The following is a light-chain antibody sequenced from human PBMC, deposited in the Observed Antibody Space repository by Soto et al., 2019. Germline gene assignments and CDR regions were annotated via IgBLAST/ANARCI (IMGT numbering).Light chain of an antibody. V-gene: IGKV1-39*01. J-gene: IGKJ5*01. CDR3: QQSFSTPPT. CDR1: QSISSS. Sequence: DIQMTQSPSSLSASVGDRVTITCRASQSISSSLNWYQQKPGKAPKLLMYTASSLQSGVPSRFSGSGSGTDFTLTISSLQPEDFATYYCQQSFSTPPTFGQGTRLDIK. CDR2: TAS.